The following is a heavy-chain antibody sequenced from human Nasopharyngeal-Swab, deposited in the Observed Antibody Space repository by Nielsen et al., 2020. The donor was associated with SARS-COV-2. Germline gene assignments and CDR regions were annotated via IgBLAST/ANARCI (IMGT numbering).Heavy chain of an antibody. CDR3: ARYCSGGSCYPYYYYGMDV. CDR2: TNPNSGNT. Sequence: ASVKVSCKASGYTFTSYDINWVRQATGQGLEWMGWTNPNSGNTGYAQKFQGRVTMTRNTSISTAYMELSSLRSEDTAVYYCARYCSGGSCYPYYYYGMDVWGQGTTVTVSS. CDR1: GYTFTSYD. J-gene: IGHJ6*02. V-gene: IGHV1-8*01. D-gene: IGHD2-15*01.